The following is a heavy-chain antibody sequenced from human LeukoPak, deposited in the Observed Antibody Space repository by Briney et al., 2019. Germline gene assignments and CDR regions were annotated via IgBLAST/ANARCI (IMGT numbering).Heavy chain of an antibody. V-gene: IGHV4-34*01. D-gene: IGHD3-3*01. CDR3: AREIPPHYDFWSGYQGSYGMDV. CDR1: GGSFSGYY. J-gene: IGHJ6*02. CDR2: INHSGST. Sequence: SETLSLTCAVYGGSFSGYYWSWIRQPPGKGLEWIGEINHSGSTNYNPSLKSRVTISVDTSKNQFSLKLSSVTAADTAVYYCAREIPPHYDFWSGYQGSYGMDVWGQGTTVTVSS.